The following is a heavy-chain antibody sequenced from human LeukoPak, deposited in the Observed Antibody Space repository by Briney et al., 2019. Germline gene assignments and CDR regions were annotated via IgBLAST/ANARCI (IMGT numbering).Heavy chain of an antibody. D-gene: IGHD3-22*01. CDR2: ISGSGGST. Sequence: QTGGSLRLSCAASGFTFSNAWMNWVRQAPGKGLEWVSAISGSGGSTYYADSVKGRFTVSRDNSKNTLYLQMNSLRAEDTAVYYCAKGNTDRDYYDSSGYSRWGQGTLVTVSS. CDR1: GFTFSNAW. CDR3: AKGNTDRDYYDSSGYSR. V-gene: IGHV3-23*01. J-gene: IGHJ4*02.